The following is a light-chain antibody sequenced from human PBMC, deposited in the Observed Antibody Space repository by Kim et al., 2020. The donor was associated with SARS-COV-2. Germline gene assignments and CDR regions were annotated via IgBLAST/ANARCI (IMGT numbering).Light chain of an antibody. CDR2: DDS. CDR3: QVWDSSSDHVV. J-gene: IGLJ2*01. CDR1: NIGSKS. Sequence: APGKMARITCGGNNIGSKSVHGYQQKPGQAPVLVVYDDSGRPSGIPERFSGANAGNTATLTISRVEAGDEADYYCQVWDSSSDHVVFGGGTQLTVL. V-gene: IGLV3-21*03.